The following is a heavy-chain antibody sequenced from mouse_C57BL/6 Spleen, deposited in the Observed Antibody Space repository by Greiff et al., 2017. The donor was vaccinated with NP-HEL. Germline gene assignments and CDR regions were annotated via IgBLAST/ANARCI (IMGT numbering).Heavy chain of an antibody. D-gene: IGHD1-1*01. CDR2: INPYNGDT. V-gene: IGHV1-20*01. Sequence: LVESGPELVKPGDSVKISCKASGYSFTGYFMNWVMQSHGKSLEWIGRINPYNGDTFYNQKFKGKATLTVDKSSSTAHMELRSLTSEDSAVYYCARGDYGSSTYYAMDYWGQGTSVTVSS. CDR3: ARGDYGSSTYYAMDY. J-gene: IGHJ4*01. CDR1: GYSFTGYF.